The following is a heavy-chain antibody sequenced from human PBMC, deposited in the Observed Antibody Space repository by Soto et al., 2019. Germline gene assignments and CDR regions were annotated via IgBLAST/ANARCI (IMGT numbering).Heavy chain of an antibody. D-gene: IGHD1-26*01. V-gene: IGHV1-18*01. CDR3: ATPSQELRGTDAFDI. CDR2: ISAYNGNT. CDR1: GYTFTSYG. J-gene: IGHJ3*02. Sequence: ASVKVSCKASGYTFTSYGISWVRQAPGQGLEWMGWISAYNGNTNYAQKLQGRVTMTTDTSTSTAYMELRSLRSDDTAVYYCATPSQELRGTDAFDIWGQGTMVTVSS.